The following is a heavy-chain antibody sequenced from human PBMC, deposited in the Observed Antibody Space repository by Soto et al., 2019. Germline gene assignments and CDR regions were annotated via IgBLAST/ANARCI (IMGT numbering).Heavy chain of an antibody. J-gene: IGHJ4*02. CDR1: GYTLTSYA. D-gene: IGHD3-22*01. CDR3: ARDLHLAPYDSSGYSFFDY. CDR2: INPNSGGT. Sequence: GASVKVSCKASGYTLTSYAMNWVRQAPGQGLEWMGWINPNSGGTNYAQKFQGWVTMTRDTSTSTAYMELSRLRSDDTAVYYCARDLHLAPYDSSGYSFFDYWGQGTLVTVPS. V-gene: IGHV1-2*04.